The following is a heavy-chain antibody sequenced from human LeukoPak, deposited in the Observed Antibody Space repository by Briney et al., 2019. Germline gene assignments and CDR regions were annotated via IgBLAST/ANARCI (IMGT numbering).Heavy chain of an antibody. CDR2: IYYSGST. J-gene: IGHJ4*02. Sequence: PSQTLSLTCTVSGGSISSGGYYWSWIRQHPGKGLEWIGYIYYSGSTYYNPSLKSRVTISVDTSKNQFSLKLSSVTAADTAVYYCARGGPGGTKFDYWGQGTLVTVSS. V-gene: IGHV4-31*03. CDR3: ARGGPGGTKFDY. D-gene: IGHD3-16*01. CDR1: GGSISSGGYY.